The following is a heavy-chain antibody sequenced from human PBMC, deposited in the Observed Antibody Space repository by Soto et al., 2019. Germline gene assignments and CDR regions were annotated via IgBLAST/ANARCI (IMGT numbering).Heavy chain of an antibody. D-gene: IGHD2-2*01. V-gene: IGHV3-73*01. Sequence: PGGSLRLSCAASGFSFSGSTIQWVRQASGKGLEWVGRMSGKPHSYAKAYAASVKGRFTISRDDSKNTAYLQMNSLKTEDTAVYYCIKLDCSSTYCSFPDYLAQRTLVPVSS. J-gene: IGHJ4*02. CDR3: IKLDCSSTYCSFPDY. CDR2: MSGKPHSYAK. CDR1: GFSFSGST.